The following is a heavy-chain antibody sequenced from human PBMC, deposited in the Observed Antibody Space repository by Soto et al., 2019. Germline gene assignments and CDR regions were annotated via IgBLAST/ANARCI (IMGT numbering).Heavy chain of an antibody. CDR1: GFSFSSYG. V-gene: IGHV3-30*18. D-gene: IGHD1-1*01. Sequence: QVQLVESGGGVVQPGRSLRLSCAASGFSFSSYGMHWVRQAPGKGLEWVAMISYDGTDEYYADSVKGRFTISRDNSKNAVYLPMNSLRAEDSAVYYCAKQESGWNDHFDYWGQGPLVSVSS. CDR2: ISYDGTDE. CDR3: AKQESGWNDHFDY. J-gene: IGHJ4*02.